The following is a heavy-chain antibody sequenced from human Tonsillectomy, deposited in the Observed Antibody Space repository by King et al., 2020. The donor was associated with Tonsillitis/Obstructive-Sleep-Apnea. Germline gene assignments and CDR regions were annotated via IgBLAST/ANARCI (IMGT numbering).Heavy chain of an antibody. CDR2: INHSGST. CDR3: ARGLKYYDFWSGYWPWFDP. D-gene: IGHD3-3*01. Sequence: VQLQQWGAGLLKPSETLSLTCAVYGGSFSGYYWSWIRQPPGKGLEWIGEINHSGSTNYNPSLKSRVTISVDTSKNQFSLKLSSVTAADTAVYYCARGLKYYDFWSGYWPWFDPWGQGTLVTVSS. V-gene: IGHV4-34*01. CDR1: GGSFSGYY. J-gene: IGHJ5*02.